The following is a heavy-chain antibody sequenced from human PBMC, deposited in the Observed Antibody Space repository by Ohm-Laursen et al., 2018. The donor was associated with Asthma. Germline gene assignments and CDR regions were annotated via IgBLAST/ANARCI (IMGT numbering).Heavy chain of an antibody. CDR3: ARGDGVVATIGTFDY. V-gene: IGHV3-30*03. Sequence: SLRLSFAAPGFTFSSYGMHWVRQAPGKGREWVAVISYDGSNKYYADSVKGRFTISRDNSKNTLYLQMNSLRAEDTAVYYCARGDGVVATIGTFDYWGQGTLVTVSS. CDR2: ISYDGSNK. CDR1: GFTFSSYG. D-gene: IGHD5-12*01. J-gene: IGHJ4*02.